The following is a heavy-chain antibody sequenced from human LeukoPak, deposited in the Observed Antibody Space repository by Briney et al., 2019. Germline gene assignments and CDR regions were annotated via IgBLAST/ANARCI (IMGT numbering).Heavy chain of an antibody. Sequence: GGSLRLSCAASGFTFSSHGLSWVRQAPGKGLEWVSSISGSGGDTYYADSVKGRLTISRDNSKNTLFLQMKSLRAEDTAVYYCAKDDRSGGNAGRSEYWGQGTLVTVSS. V-gene: IGHV3-23*01. CDR3: AKDDRSGGNAGRSEY. D-gene: IGHD4-23*01. CDR1: GFTFSSHG. J-gene: IGHJ4*02. CDR2: ISGSGGDT.